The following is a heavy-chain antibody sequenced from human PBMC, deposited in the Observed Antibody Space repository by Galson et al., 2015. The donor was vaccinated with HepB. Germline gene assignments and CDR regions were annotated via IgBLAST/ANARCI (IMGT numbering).Heavy chain of an antibody. D-gene: IGHD6-13*01. J-gene: IGHJ4*02. V-gene: IGHV3-21*01. Sequence: SLRLSCAASGFTFSSYSMNWVRQAPGKGLEWVSSISSSSSYIYYADSVKGRFTISRDNAKNSLYLQMNSLRAEDTAVYYCARDLGIAAAGLDYWGQGTLVTVSS. CDR2: ISSSSSYI. CDR3: ARDLGIAAAGLDY. CDR1: GFTFSSYS.